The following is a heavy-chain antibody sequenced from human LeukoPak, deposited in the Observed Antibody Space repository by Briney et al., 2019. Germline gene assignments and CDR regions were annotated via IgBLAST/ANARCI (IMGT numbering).Heavy chain of an antibody. D-gene: IGHD6-19*01. CDR2: ISSSSSTI. J-gene: IGHJ4*02. CDR1: GFTFSSDW. CDR3: ARDKSYSSGWYPL. Sequence: PGGSLRLSCAASGFTFSSDWMNWVRQAPGKGLEWVSYISSSSSTIYYADSVKGRFTISRDNAKNSLYLQMNSLRAEDTAVYYCARDKSYSSGWYPLWGQGTLVTVSS. V-gene: IGHV3-48*01.